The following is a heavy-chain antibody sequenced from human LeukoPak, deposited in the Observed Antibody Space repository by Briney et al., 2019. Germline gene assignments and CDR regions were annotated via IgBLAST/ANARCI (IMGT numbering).Heavy chain of an antibody. CDR2: IYTSGST. V-gene: IGHV4-4*07. CDR1: GGSISSYY. J-gene: IGHJ4*02. CDR3: AREPQGSYYDSSGYYYYFDY. Sequence: PSETLSLTCTVSGGSISSYYWSWIRQPAGKGLEWIGRIYTSGSTNYNPSLKSRVTMSVDTSKNQFSLKLSSVTAADMAVYYCAREPQGSYYDSSGYYYYFDYWGQGTLVTVSS. D-gene: IGHD3-22*01.